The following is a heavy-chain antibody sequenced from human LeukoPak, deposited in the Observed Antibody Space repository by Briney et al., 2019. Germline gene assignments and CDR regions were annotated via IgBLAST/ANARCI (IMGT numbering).Heavy chain of an antibody. J-gene: IGHJ3*02. V-gene: IGHV3-30*03. D-gene: IGHD3-22*01. Sequence: GRSLRLSCAASGFTFSSYGMHWVRQAPGKGLEWVAVISYDGSNKYYADSVKGRFTISRDNSKNTLYLQMNSLRAEDTAVYYCASWVNYYDSSGYYDAFDIWGQGTMVTVSS. CDR1: GFTFSSYG. CDR3: ASWVNYYDSSGYYDAFDI. CDR2: ISYDGSNK.